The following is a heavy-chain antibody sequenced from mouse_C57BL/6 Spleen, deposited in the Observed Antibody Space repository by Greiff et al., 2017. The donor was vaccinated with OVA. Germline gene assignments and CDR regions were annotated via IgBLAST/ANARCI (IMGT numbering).Heavy chain of an antibody. CDR2: INPNNGGT. V-gene: IGHV1-26*01. Sequence: VQLQQSGPELVKPGASVKISCKASGYTFTDYYMNWVKQSHGKSLEWIGDINPNNGGTSYNQKFKGKATLTVDKSSSTAYMELRSLTSEDSAVYYCARGLGGGYAMDYWGQGTSVTVSS. D-gene: IGHD4-1*01. J-gene: IGHJ4*01. CDR1: GYTFTDYY. CDR3: ARGLGGGYAMDY.